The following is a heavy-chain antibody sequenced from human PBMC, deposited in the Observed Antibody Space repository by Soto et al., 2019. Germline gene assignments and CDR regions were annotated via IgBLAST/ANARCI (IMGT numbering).Heavy chain of an antibody. CDR1: GYHLTSYG. Sequence: ASVKVSCKASGYHLTSYGISWVRQAPGQGLEWMGWISAYNGNTNSAQKFQGRVTMTTDTSTSTGYMELRSLRSDDTAVYYCATTTGYSYYYYGMGVWGQGTTVTVSS. CDR3: ATTTGYSYYYYGMGV. J-gene: IGHJ6*02. V-gene: IGHV1-18*01. D-gene: IGHD3-9*01. CDR2: ISAYNGNT.